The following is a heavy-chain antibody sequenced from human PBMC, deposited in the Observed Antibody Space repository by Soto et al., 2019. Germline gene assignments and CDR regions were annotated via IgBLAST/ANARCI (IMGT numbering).Heavy chain of an antibody. CDR1: GYTFTGYY. CDR2: INPNSGGT. CDR3: ARDAKQLAHYYYYGMDV. V-gene: IGHV1-2*02. Sequence: VASVKVSCKASGYTFTGYYMHWVRQAPGQGLEWMGWINPNSGGTNYAQKFQGRVTMTRDTSISTAYMELSRLRSDDTAVYYCARDAKQLAHYYYYGMDVWGQGTTVTVSS. D-gene: IGHD6-6*01. J-gene: IGHJ6*02.